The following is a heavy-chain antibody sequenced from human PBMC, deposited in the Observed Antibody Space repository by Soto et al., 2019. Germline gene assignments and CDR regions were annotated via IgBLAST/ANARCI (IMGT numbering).Heavy chain of an antibody. Sequence: PGGSLRLSCAASGPSISSHWMSWVRQAPGKGLEWVANINQDGTKIHYVDSVKGRFTISRDNAKNSLHLQLSSLRADDTAVYFCARGEEWLLLSLQGVFDQWGQGTLVTVSS. J-gene: IGHJ4*02. D-gene: IGHD3-3*01. CDR2: INQDGTKI. CDR3: ARGEEWLLLSLQGVFDQ. V-gene: IGHV3-7*03. CDR1: GPSISSHW.